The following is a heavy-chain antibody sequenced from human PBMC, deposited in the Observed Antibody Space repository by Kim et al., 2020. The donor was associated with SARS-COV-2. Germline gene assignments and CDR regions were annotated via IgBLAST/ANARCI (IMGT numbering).Heavy chain of an antibody. Sequence: GGSLRLSCAASGFTFSNAWMSWVRQAPGKGLEWVGRIKSKTDGGTTDYAAPVKGRFTISRDDSKNTLYLQMNSLKTEDTAVYYCTTGGDWRADYVWGSYRYKLFDYWGQGTLVTVSS. D-gene: IGHD3-16*02. CDR3: TTGGDWRADYVWGSYRYKLFDY. CDR2: IKSKTDGGTT. J-gene: IGHJ4*02. V-gene: IGHV3-15*01. CDR1: GFTFSNAW.